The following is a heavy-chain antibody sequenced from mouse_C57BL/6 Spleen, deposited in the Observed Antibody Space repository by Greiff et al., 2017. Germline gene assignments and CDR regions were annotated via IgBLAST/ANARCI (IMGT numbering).Heavy chain of an antibody. J-gene: IGHJ4*01. CDR2: IYPRSGNT. V-gene: IGHV1-81*01. CDR1: GYTFTSYG. Sequence: VMLVESGAELARPGASVKLSCKASGYTFTSYGISWVKQRTGQGLEWIGEIYPRSGNTYYNEKFKGKATLTADKSSSTAYMELRSLTSEDSAVYFCARRPSYAMDYWGQGTSGTVSS. CDR3: ARRPSYAMDY.